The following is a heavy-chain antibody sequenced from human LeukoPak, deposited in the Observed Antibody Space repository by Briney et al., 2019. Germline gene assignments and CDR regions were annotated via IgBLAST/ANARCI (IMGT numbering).Heavy chain of an antibody. V-gene: IGHV3-23*01. D-gene: IGHD6-13*01. CDR1: GFTFSSYA. Sequence: PGGSLRLSCAASGFTFSSYAMSWVRQAPGKGLEWVSAISCSGGSTYYADSVKGRFTISRDNSKNTLYLQMNSLRHENTAVYYCAKDVGYSSSWYYFDYWGQGTLVPVSS. CDR3: AKDVGYSSSWYYFDY. J-gene: IGHJ4*02. CDR2: ISCSGGST.